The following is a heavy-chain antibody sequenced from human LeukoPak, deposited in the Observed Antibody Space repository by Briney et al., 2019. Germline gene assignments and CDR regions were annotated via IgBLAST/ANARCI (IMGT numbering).Heavy chain of an antibody. J-gene: IGHJ4*02. D-gene: IGHD6-19*01. Sequence: IIYPGDSDTRYSPSFQGQVTISADKSISTAYLQWSSLKASDTAMYYCAIGYSSGWYGFDYWGQGTLVTVSS. CDR3: AIGYSSGWYGFDY. CDR2: IYPGDSDT. V-gene: IGHV5-51*01.